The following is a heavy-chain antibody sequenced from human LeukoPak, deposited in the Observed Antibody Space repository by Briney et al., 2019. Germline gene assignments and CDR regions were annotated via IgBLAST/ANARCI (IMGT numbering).Heavy chain of an antibody. Sequence: WGSLSLSCAASGFIISNYGMHWVRQAPGKGLEWVAVISSHGKIKYDADSVKGRFTISRDNSKKTLYLQMNSLRVEDTAIYYCAKDGGSGILYWGQGTLVTVSP. CDR3: AKDGGSGILY. CDR2: ISSHGKIK. J-gene: IGHJ4*02. D-gene: IGHD3-10*01. V-gene: IGHV3-30*18. CDR1: GFIISNYG.